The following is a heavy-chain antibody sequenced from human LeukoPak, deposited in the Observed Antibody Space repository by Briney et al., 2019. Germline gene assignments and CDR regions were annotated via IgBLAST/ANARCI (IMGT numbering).Heavy chain of an antibody. V-gene: IGHV4-4*02. D-gene: IGHD1-7*01. CDR2: IFHSGTT. CDR3: ARLTPTTLPIYYYYMDV. CDR1: GGSISSSNW. Sequence: PSETLSLTCTVSGGSISSSNWWSWVRQPPGEGLEWIGRIFHSGTTDYKTTLKGRVNISVDKSKNQFSLKLTSVTAADTAVYYCARLTPTTLPIYYYYMDVWGKGTTVTVSS. J-gene: IGHJ6*03.